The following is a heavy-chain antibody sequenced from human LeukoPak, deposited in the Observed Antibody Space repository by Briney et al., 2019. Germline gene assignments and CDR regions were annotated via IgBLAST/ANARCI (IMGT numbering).Heavy chain of an antibody. D-gene: IGHD1-26*01. Sequence: GGSLRLSCAASGFTVRSDYMSWVRQAPGKGLEWVSGMYSGGSTYYADSVKGRFTISRDNSKNTLYLQMNTLRADDTAVYYCARGLVGATPQWGQGTPVSVSS. CDR1: GFTVRSDY. CDR2: MYSGGST. J-gene: IGHJ4*02. CDR3: ARGLVGATPQ. V-gene: IGHV3-53*01.